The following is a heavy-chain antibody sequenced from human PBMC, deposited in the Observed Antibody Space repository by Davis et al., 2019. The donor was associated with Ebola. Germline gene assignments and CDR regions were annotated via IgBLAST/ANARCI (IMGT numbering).Heavy chain of an antibody. CDR2: INTGNGNT. Sequence: ASVKVSCKGFGYSFSAYGVHWVRQAPGQGLEWMGWINTGNGNTKYSQKLQGRVTIARDTSASTAYMELSSLISEDTAVYYCARHEAGGSGPLYGHWGQGTLVIVSS. CDR3: ARHEAGGSGPLYGH. D-gene: IGHD2-15*01. CDR1: GYSFSAYG. V-gene: IGHV1-3*04. J-gene: IGHJ4*02.